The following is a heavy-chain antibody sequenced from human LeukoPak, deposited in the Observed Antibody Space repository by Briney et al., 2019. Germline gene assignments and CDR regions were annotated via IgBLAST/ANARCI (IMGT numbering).Heavy chain of an antibody. V-gene: IGHV3-23*01. D-gene: IGHD6-19*01. CDR2: ISGSGGYT. CDR1: GFTFSSYG. Sequence: GGSLRLSCAASGFTFSSYGMNWVRQAPGKGLEWVSDISGSGGYTYYADSVKGRFTISRDNSKNTLYLQMNRLRAEDTAVYYCAKPMQPYSSDWSAPFDYWGQGTLVTVSS. J-gene: IGHJ4*02. CDR3: AKPMQPYSSDWSAPFDY.